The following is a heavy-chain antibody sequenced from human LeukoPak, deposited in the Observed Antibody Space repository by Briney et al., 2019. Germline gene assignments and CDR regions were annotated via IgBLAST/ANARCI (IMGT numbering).Heavy chain of an antibody. CDR1: GFTFDDYG. J-gene: IGHJ4*02. V-gene: IGHV3-20*04. Sequence: GGSLRLSCAASGFTFDDYGMSWVRQAPGKGLEWVSGVNWNGGSTGYADSVKGRFTISRDNAKNSLYLRMNSLRAEDTALYYCARDQIAAAGTLDYWGQGTLVTVSS. CDR2: VNWNGGST. D-gene: IGHD6-13*01. CDR3: ARDQIAAAGTLDY.